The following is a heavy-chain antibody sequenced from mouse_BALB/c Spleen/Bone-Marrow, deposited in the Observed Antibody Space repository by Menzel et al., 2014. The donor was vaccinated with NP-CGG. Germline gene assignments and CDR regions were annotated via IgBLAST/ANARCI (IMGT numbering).Heavy chain of an antibody. CDR1: GFNIKDTY. CDR3: AFYYYGSSPFSY. V-gene: IGHV14-3*02. J-gene: IGHJ3*01. Sequence: EVQLQQSGAELVKPGASVKLSCTASGFNIKDTYMHWVKQRPEQGLEWIGRIDPANGNTKYDPKFQGKATITADTSSNTAYLHLSSLTSEDTAVYYCAFYYYGSSPFSYWGQGTLVTVSA. D-gene: IGHD1-1*01. CDR2: IDPANGNT.